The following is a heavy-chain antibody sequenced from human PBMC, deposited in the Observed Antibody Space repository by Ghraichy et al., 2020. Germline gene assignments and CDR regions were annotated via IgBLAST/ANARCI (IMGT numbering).Heavy chain of an antibody. CDR1: GGTFSSYG. CDR3: ARVSTDFTYYYGMDV. CDR2: IIPILNIA. Sequence: SVKVSCKASGGTFSSYGISWVRQAPGQGLEWMARIIPILNIANYAQKFQGRVTITADKSMSTAYMELSSLRSEDTAFYYCARVSTDFTYYYGMDVWGQGTTVTVSS. V-gene: IGHV1-69*04. D-gene: IGHD2-8*02. J-gene: IGHJ6*02.